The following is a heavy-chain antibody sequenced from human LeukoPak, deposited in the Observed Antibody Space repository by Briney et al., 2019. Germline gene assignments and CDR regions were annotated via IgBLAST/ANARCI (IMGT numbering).Heavy chain of an antibody. CDR3: AREGSSSWYDY. CDR2: ISGGGENT. D-gene: IGHD6-13*01. CDR1: GFTFNTYG. J-gene: IGHJ4*02. V-gene: IGHV3-23*01. Sequence: PGGSLRLSCAASGFTFNTYGMTWVRQAPGKGLEWVSTISGGGENTHYADSVKGRFTISRDNSKNTLYLQMNSLRAEDTAVYYCAREGSSSWYDYWGQGTLVTVSS.